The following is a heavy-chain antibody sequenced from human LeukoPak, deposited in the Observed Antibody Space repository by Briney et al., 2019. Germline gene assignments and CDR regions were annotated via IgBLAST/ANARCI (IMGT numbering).Heavy chain of an antibody. Sequence: GASVKVSCKASGGTFISYAFSWVRQAPGQGLKWMGGIIPIVGTTNYAQMFQGRVTITADESTSTAYMELSSLRSEDTAVYYCARGGYYYDSSGYSHLPDYWGQGTLVTVSA. V-gene: IGHV1-69*13. CDR2: IIPIVGTT. J-gene: IGHJ4*02. CDR3: ARGGYYYDSSGYSHLPDY. D-gene: IGHD3-22*01. CDR1: GGTFISYA.